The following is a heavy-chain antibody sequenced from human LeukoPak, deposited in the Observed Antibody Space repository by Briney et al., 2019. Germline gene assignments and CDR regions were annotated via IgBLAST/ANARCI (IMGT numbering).Heavy chain of an antibody. CDR3: IGSGGWPGY. CDR2: IASDGST. D-gene: IGHD1-26*01. J-gene: IGHJ4*02. CDR1: GFTFSSYW. Sequence: GGSLRLSCAASGFTFSSYWMHWVRQAPGKGLVWVSRIASDGSTVYADSVKGRFTVSRDNAKDTVYLQMNSLRVEDTAVYYCIGSGGWPGYWGQGTLVTVSS. V-gene: IGHV3-74*01.